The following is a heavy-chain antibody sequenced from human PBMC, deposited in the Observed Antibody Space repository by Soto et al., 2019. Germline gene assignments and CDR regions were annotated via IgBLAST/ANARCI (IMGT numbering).Heavy chain of an antibody. CDR1: GFTFSSYW. D-gene: IGHD2-21*02. Sequence: GGSLRLSCAASGFTFSSYWMHWVRQAPGKGLVWVSRINSGGNRTSYADSVKGRFTISRDNAKNTLYLQMNSLRAEDTAVYYFARGGCGGPCYDGDYSFDSWGQGALVTFPS. V-gene: IGHV3-74*01. J-gene: IGHJ4*02. CDR2: INSGGNRT. CDR3: ARGGCGGPCYDGDYSFDS.